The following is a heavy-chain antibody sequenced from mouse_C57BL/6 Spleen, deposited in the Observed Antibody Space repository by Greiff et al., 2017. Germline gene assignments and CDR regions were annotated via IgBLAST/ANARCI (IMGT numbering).Heavy chain of an antibody. D-gene: IGHD2-3*01. CDR3: SRAYDGYFWYFDV. CDR1: GFTFSSYA. V-gene: IGHV5-9-1*02. J-gene: IGHJ1*03. Sequence: EVQLVESGEGLVKPGGSLKLSCAASGFTFSSYAMSWVRQTPEKRLEWVAYISSGGDYIYYADTVKGRFTISRDNARNTLYLQMSSLKSEDTATYYCSRAYDGYFWYFDVWGTGTTVTVSS. CDR2: ISSGGDYI.